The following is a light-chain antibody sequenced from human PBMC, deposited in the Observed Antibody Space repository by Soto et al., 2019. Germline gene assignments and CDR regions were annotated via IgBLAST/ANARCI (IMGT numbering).Light chain of an antibody. CDR1: SSDIGTYNY. V-gene: IGLV2-14*01. J-gene: IGLJ3*02. Sequence: QSALTQPASVSGSPGQSITISCTGTSSDIGTYNYVSWYQQHPGKAPKLLIYEVSNRPSGVSDRFSGSKSGNTASLTISGLQAEDEADYYCTSYSGSNTPWVFGGGTSSPS. CDR3: TSYSGSNTPWV. CDR2: EVS.